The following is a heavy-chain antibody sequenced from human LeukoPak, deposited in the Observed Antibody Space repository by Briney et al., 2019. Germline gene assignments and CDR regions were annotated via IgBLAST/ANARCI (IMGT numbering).Heavy chain of an antibody. D-gene: IGHD3-16*01. Sequence: SVKVSCKASGGTFSSYAISWVRQAPGQGLEWMGGIIPIFGTANYAQKFQGRVTITADESTSTAYMELSSLRSEDTAVYYCARDSGFPHDPFDYWGQGTLVTASS. V-gene: IGHV1-69*13. CDR2: IIPIFGTA. CDR1: GGTFSSYA. CDR3: ARDSGFPHDPFDY. J-gene: IGHJ4*02.